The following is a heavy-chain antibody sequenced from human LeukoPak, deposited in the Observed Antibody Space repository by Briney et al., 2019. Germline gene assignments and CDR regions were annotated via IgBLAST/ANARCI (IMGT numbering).Heavy chain of an antibody. CDR2: ISSSGSTI. CDR3: AELGITMIGGA. V-gene: IGHV3-48*03. D-gene: IGHD3-10*02. J-gene: IGHJ6*04. CDR1: GFTFDDYA. Sequence: GGSLRLSCAASGFTFDDYAMHWVRQAPGKGLERVSYISSSGSTIYYADSVKGRFTISRDNAKNSLYLQMNSLRAEDTAVYYCAELGITMIGGAWGKGTTVTISS.